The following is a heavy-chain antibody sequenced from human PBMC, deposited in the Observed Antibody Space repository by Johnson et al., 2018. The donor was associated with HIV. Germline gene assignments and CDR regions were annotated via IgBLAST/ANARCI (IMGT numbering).Heavy chain of an antibody. Sequence: VQLVESGGGLVQPGGSLRLSCAASGFTFSSYWMHWVRQAPGKGLVWVSRINSDGSSTSYADSVKGRFTISRDNAKNTLYLQMGSLRAEDMAVYYCARETRGGGGAFDIWGQGTMVTVSS. V-gene: IGHV3-74*01. J-gene: IGHJ3*02. CDR3: ARETRGGGGAFDI. D-gene: IGHD2-15*01. CDR1: GFTFSSYW. CDR2: INSDGSST.